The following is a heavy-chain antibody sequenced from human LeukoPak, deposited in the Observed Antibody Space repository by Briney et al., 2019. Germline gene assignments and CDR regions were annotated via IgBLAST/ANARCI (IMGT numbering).Heavy chain of an antibody. Sequence: ASVKVSCKASGFTFTSSAVQWVRQARGQRLEWIGWIVVGSGNTNYAQKFQERVTITGDMSTSTAYMELSSLRSEDTAVYYCAASPYYYDSSFDYWGQGTLVTVSS. J-gene: IGHJ4*02. V-gene: IGHV1-58*01. D-gene: IGHD3-22*01. CDR3: AASPYYYDSSFDY. CDR1: GFTFTSSA. CDR2: IVVGSGNT.